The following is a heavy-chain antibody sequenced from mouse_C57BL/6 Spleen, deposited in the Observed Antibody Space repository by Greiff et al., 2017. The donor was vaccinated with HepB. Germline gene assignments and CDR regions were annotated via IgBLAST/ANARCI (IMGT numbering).Heavy chain of an antibody. CDR3: ARGVSSYYAMDY. CDR1: GYTFTSYW. V-gene: IGHV1-69*01. D-gene: IGHD1-3*01. Sequence: QVQLQQPGAELVKPGASVKLSCKASGYTFTSYWMHWVKQRPGQGLEWIGEIDPSDSYTNYNQKFKGKSTLTVDKSSSTAYMQLSSLSSEDSAVYYCARGVSSYYAMDYWGQGTSVTVSS. J-gene: IGHJ4*01. CDR2: IDPSDSYT.